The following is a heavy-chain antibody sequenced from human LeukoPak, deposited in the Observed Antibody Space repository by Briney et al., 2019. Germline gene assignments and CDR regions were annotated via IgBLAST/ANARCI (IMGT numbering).Heavy chain of an antibody. J-gene: IGHJ4*02. Sequence: PGGSLRLSCAASAFTFSSYEMNCVRQAPGKGLDWVSYISSGGDTTYYADSVKGRFTISRDNAKNSLYLQMNSLRAEDTAVYYCARDNYDTGGYYFDWGQGTLVTVSS. CDR2: ISSGGDTT. D-gene: IGHD3-22*01. CDR3: ARDNYDTGGYYFD. CDR1: AFTFSSYE. V-gene: IGHV3-48*03.